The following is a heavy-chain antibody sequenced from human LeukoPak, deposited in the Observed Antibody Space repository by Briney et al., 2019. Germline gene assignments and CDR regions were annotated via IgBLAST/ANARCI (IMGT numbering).Heavy chain of an antibody. J-gene: IGHJ4*02. CDR3: ARGPSGYHNT. Sequence: GGSLRLSCAASGFTFDDYGMSWVRHAPGKGLEWVSGINWNGGSTGYADSVKGRFTISRDNSKNTLYLQMNSLRAEDTAVYYCARGPSGYHNTGGQGTLVTVSS. CDR2: INWNGGST. V-gene: IGHV3-20*04. D-gene: IGHD5-12*01. CDR1: GFTFDDYG.